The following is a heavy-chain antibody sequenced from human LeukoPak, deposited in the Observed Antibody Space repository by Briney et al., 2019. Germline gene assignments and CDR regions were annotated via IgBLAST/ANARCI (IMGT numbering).Heavy chain of an antibody. V-gene: IGHV4-59*12. D-gene: IGHD6-13*01. CDR2: IYYSGST. Sequence: SETLSLTCTVSGGSISSYYWSWIRQPPGKGLEWIGYIYYSGSTNYNPSFKSRVTMSVDTSKNQFSLKLSSVTAADTAVYYCARAAAGTFDPWGQGTLVTVSS. J-gene: IGHJ5*02. CDR1: GGSISSYY. CDR3: ARAAAGTFDP.